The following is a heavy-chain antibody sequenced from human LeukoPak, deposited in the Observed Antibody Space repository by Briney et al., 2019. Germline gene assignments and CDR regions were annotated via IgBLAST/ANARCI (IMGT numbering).Heavy chain of an antibody. CDR3: ARGDQLLPFSYFDY. CDR1: GFTFSSYG. V-gene: IGHV3-33*01. CDR2: IWYDGSNK. Sequence: GGSLRLSCAASGFTFSSYGMHWVRQAPGKGLEWVAVIWYDGSNKYYADSVKGRFTISRDNSKNTLYLQMNSLRAEDTALYYCARGDQLLPFSYFDYWGQGTLVTVSS. J-gene: IGHJ4*02. D-gene: IGHD2-2*01.